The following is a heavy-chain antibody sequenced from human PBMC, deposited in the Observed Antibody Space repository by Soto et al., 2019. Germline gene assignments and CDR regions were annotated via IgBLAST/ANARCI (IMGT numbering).Heavy chain of an antibody. Sequence: GASVKVSCKASGGTFSSYAISWVRQAPGQGLEWMGGIIPIFGTANYAQKFQGRVTITADESTSTAYMELSSLRSEDTAVYYCASRRGYSSGWLYFDYWGQGTLVTVSS. D-gene: IGHD6-19*01. J-gene: IGHJ4*02. CDR1: GGTFSSYA. CDR3: ASRRGYSSGWLYFDY. CDR2: IIPIFGTA. V-gene: IGHV1-69*13.